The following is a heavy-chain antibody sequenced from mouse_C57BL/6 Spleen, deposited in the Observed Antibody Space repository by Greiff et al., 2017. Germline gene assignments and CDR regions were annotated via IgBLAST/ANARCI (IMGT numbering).Heavy chain of an antibody. Sequence: QVQLQQPGAELVRPGSSVKLSCKASGYTFTSYWMDWVKQRPGQGLEWIGNIYPSDSETHYNQKFKDKATLTVDKSSSTAYMQLSSLTSEDSAVYYGAREGYFYAMGYWGQGTSVTVAS. CDR3: AREGYFYAMGY. CDR2: IYPSDSET. CDR1: GYTFTSYW. J-gene: IGHJ4*01. V-gene: IGHV1-61*01.